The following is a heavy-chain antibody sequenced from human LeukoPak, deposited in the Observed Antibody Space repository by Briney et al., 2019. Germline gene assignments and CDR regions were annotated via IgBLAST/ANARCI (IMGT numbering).Heavy chain of an antibody. CDR2: IYSGGST. CDR3: ARESQYSGSYDY. D-gene: IGHD1-26*01. Sequence: GGSLRLSCAASGFTVSSNYMSWVRQAPGKGLEWVSVIYSGGSTYYADSVKGRFTISRDNSKNTLYLQMNSLRAEDTAVYYCARESQYSGSYDYWGQGTLVTVSS. V-gene: IGHV3-53*01. CDR1: GFTVSSNY. J-gene: IGHJ4*02.